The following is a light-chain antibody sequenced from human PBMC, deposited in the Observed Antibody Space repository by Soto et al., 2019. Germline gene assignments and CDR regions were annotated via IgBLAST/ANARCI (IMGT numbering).Light chain of an antibody. CDR2: RAS. CDR3: QHYGNSLWT. Sequence: EIVLTQSPVTLSLSPGERATLSCRASQSVSSSNLAWYQEKPGQAPRLRIYRASSRATGIPDRFSASGSGTDFTLTISRLEPEDSAVYYCQHYGNSLWTFGQGTKVEIK. V-gene: IGKV3-20*01. CDR1: QSVSSSN. J-gene: IGKJ1*01.